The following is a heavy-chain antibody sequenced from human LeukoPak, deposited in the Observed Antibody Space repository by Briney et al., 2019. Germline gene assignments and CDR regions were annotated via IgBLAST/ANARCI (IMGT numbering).Heavy chain of an antibody. J-gene: IGHJ4*02. CDR2: IKQDGSEK. D-gene: IGHD6-6*01. CDR1: GFTFSSYW. Sequence: GGSLRLSCAASGFTFSSYWMSWVRQAPGKGLEWVANIKQDGSEKYYVDSVKGRLTISRDNAKNSLYLQMNSLRAEDTAVYYCASQPYSSSSVDYWGQGTLVTVSS. CDR3: ASQPYSSSSVDY. V-gene: IGHV3-7*01.